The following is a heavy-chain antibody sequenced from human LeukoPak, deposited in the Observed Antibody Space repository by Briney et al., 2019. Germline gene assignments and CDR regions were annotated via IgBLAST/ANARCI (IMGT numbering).Heavy chain of an antibody. J-gene: IGHJ4*02. Sequence: ASVKVSCKASGYTFTNYAMNWVRQAPGQGLEWMGWISAYNGNTNYAQKLQGRVTMTTDTSTSTAYMELRSLRSDDTAVYYCARDRDIVVVPAAILFDYWGQGTLVTVSS. CDR2: ISAYNGNT. D-gene: IGHD2-2*01. CDR1: GYTFTNYA. CDR3: ARDRDIVVVPAAILFDY. V-gene: IGHV1-18*01.